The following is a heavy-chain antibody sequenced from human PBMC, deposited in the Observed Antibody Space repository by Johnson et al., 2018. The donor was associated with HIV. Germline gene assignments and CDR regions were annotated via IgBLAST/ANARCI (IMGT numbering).Heavy chain of an antibody. D-gene: IGHD2-21*01. CDR3: ARGIGDEYAFDV. Sequence: QVQLVESGGGVVQPGRSLRLSCAASGFTFSSYGMHWVRQAPGKGLEWVAVISSDGSNKYYADSVKGRFTISRDNSKNTLYLQMNSLRVEDTALYYCARGIGDEYAFDVWGQGTMVTVSS. V-gene: IGHV3-30*19. CDR2: ISSDGSNK. J-gene: IGHJ3*01. CDR1: GFTFSSYG.